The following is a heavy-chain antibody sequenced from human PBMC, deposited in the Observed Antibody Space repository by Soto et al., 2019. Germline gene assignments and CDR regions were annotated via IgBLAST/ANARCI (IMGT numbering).Heavy chain of an antibody. CDR1: GFSFSDAW. CDR2: IKSKSDGETT. Sequence: EVQLVESGGGLVQPGGSLRLSCAASGFSFSDAWMIWVRQAPGKGLQWVGRIKSKSDGETTDYAAPVKGRFAISRDDSKKTVYLRMNSLKTEDTATYFCTPQGGGDDIYFDYWGQGTLVAVSS. CDR3: TPQGGGDDIYFDY. V-gene: IGHV3-15*01. J-gene: IGHJ4*02. D-gene: IGHD3-16*01.